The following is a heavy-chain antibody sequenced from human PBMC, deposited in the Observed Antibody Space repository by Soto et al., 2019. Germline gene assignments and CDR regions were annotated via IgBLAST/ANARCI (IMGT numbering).Heavy chain of an antibody. J-gene: IGHJ6*02. CDR3: ARRGRTYYDFWSGPPQGYYGMDV. CDR1: GYTFTSYD. Sequence: ASRKVCCKGSGYTFTSYDINWVRQATGQGLEWMGWMNPNSGNTGYAQKFQGRVTMTRNTSISTAYMELSSLRSEDTAVYYCARRGRTYYDFWSGPPQGYYGMDVWGQGTTVTVSS. V-gene: IGHV1-8*01. D-gene: IGHD3-3*01. CDR2: MNPNSGNT.